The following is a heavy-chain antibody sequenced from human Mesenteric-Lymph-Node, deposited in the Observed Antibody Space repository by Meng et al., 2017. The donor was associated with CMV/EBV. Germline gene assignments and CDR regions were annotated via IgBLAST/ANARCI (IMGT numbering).Heavy chain of an antibody. J-gene: IGHJ4*02. CDR3: AKSDRAAIGPFDY. D-gene: IGHD2-2*02. CDR1: GFTFSNYW. Sequence: GESLKISCAASGFTFSNYWMHWVRQAPGKGLVWVSRINSDGSSTNYADSAKGRFTISRDNSKNTLYLQMNSLRAEDTAVYYCAKSDRAAIGPFDYWGQGTLVTVSS. CDR2: INSDGSST. V-gene: IGHV3-74*01.